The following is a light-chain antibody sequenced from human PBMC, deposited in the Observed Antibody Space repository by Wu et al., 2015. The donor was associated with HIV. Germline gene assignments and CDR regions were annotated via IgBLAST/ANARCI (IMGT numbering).Light chain of an antibody. V-gene: IGKV3-11*01. J-gene: IGKJ1*01. Sequence: ESVLTQSPDTLSLSPGERATLSCRTSQSVNTFLSWYQQKPGQAPRLLIYDASNRAAGIPVRFSGSGSGTDLTLTISSIQSEDFAVYYCQQYDNWPPWTFGQGTKVEIK. CDR2: DAS. CDR3: QQYDNWPPWT. CDR1: QSVNTF.